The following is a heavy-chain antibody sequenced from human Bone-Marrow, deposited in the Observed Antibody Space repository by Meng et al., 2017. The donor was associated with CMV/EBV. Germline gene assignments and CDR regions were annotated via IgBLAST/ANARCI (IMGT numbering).Heavy chain of an antibody. D-gene: IGHD4-11*01. Sequence: QGQLVGSGGGVVQPGGSLRLSCAASGFTFSSYAMYWVRQAPGKGLQWVSFIHYDGTTKHCVDSVKGRFTISRDNSKNTLYLQMNSLRTEDTAVYYCVKDGGYYSGDYWGQGTLVTVSS. V-gene: IGHV3-30*02. J-gene: IGHJ4*02. CDR1: GFTFSSYA. CDR2: IHYDGTTK. CDR3: VKDGGYYSGDY.